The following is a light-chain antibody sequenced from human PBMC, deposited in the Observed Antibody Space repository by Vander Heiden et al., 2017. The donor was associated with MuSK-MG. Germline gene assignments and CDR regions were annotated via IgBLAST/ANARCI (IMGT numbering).Light chain of an antibody. Sequence: EVVLTQSPGTLSLSPGERATLSCRASQTVSYTHLGWYQERPGQPPRLLIYDSIRRAAGIPDRFSASESGTDFTLTISRLDPEDFAVYYCQQYSGSSYTFGQGTRLEIK. CDR3: QQYSGSSYT. J-gene: IGKJ2*01. CDR2: DSI. V-gene: IGKV3-20*01. CDR1: QTVSYTH.